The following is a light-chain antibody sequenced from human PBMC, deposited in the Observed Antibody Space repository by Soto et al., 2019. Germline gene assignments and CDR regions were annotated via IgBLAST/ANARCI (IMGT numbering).Light chain of an antibody. Sequence: EIVMTQSPATLSVSPGERATLSCRASQSVSRNLAWYQRKSGQAPRLLIYGASTRATGIPARFSGSGSGTEFTLTIRSLQSEDFAVYYCQQYYNWPLYTFGQGTKLEIK. CDR3: QQYYNWPLYT. CDR1: QSVSRN. V-gene: IGKV3-15*01. J-gene: IGKJ2*01. CDR2: GAS.